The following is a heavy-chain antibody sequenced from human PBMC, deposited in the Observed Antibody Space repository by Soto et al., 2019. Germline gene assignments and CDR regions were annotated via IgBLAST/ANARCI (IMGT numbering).Heavy chain of an antibody. CDR2: ISSSSSYI. D-gene: IGHD3-22*01. CDR3: ANLGGVRGVIRAGYYDSSGSGY. J-gene: IGHJ4*02. CDR1: GFTFSSYS. Sequence: PGGSLRLSCAASGFTFSSYSMNWVRQAPGKGLEWVSSISSSSSYIYYADSVKGRFTISRDNAKNSLYLQMNSLRAEDTAVYYCANLGGVRGVIRAGYYDSSGSGYWGQGTLVTVSS. V-gene: IGHV3-21*01.